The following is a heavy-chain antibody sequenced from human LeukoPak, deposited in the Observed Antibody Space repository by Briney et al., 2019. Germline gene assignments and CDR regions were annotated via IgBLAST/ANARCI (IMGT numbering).Heavy chain of an antibody. V-gene: IGHV4-59*01. CDR2: ILYSGTTT. CDR1: GGSISPYY. CDR3: ARVGDWNDLVY. Sequence: SETLSLTCTVSGGSISPYYWSWIRQTPGKGLEWIGYILYSGTTTNYNPSLKSRVTISVDTSKNQFSLKLSSATAADTAVYYCARVGDWNDLVYWGQGTLVTVSS. J-gene: IGHJ4*02. D-gene: IGHD1-1*01.